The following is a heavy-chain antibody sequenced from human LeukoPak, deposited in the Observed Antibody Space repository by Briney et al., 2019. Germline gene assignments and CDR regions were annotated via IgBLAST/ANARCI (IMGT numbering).Heavy chain of an antibody. Sequence: GGSLRLSCAASGFTFSSYAMTWVRQAPGKGLEWVSAISDSGGSTYDADSVKGRFTISRDNSKNTLYLQMNSLRAEDTAVYYCAKDTSIGRYCTNGVCSPFDYWGQGTLVTVSS. CDR2: ISDSGGST. CDR1: GFTFSSYA. V-gene: IGHV3-23*01. D-gene: IGHD2-8*01. J-gene: IGHJ4*02. CDR3: AKDTSIGRYCTNGVCSPFDY.